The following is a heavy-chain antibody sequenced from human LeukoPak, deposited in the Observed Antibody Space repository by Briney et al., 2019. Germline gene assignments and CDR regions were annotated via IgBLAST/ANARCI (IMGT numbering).Heavy chain of an antibody. J-gene: IGHJ4*02. CDR3: ARYNSMFRGVTTSDY. D-gene: IGHD3-10*01. V-gene: IGHV1-2*02. Sequence: ASVKVSCKASGYTFTGYYMHWVRQAPGQGLEWMGWINPNSGGTNYAQKFQGRVTMTRDTSISTAYMELRSLRSDDTAAYYCARYNSMFRGVTTSDYWGQGTLVTVSS. CDR2: INPNSGGT. CDR1: GYTFTGYY.